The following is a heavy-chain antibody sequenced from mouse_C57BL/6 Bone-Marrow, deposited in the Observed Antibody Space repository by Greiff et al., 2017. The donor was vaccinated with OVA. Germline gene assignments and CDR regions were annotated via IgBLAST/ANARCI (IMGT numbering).Heavy chain of an antibody. CDR2: IYPSDSET. D-gene: IGHD2-3*01. J-gene: IGHJ3*01. CDR1: GYTFTSYW. CDR3: AREGYDGYYWFAY. Sequence: VQLQQSGAELMKPGASVKLSCKASGYTFTSYWMDWVKQRPGQGLEWIGNIYPSDSETHYNQKFKDKATLTVDKSSSTAYMQLSSLTSEDSAVYYCAREGYDGYYWFAYWGQGTLVTVSA. V-gene: IGHV1-61*01.